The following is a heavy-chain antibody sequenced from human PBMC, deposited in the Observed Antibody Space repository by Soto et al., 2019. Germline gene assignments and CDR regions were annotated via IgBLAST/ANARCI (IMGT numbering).Heavy chain of an antibody. CDR3: AKDPAVTTKFDY. Sequence: EVQLLESGGGLVQPGGSLRLSCAASGFTFSSYAMSWVRQAPGKGLEWVSAISGSGGSTYYADSVKGRFTISRDNSKNTLYLHMNSLRAEDTAVYYCAKDPAVTTKFDYWGQGTLVTVSS. CDR1: GFTFSSYA. V-gene: IGHV3-23*01. CDR2: ISGSGGST. J-gene: IGHJ4*02. D-gene: IGHD4-17*01.